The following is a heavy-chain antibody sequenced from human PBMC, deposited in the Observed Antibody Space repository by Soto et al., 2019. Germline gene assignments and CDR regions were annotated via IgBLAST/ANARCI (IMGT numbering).Heavy chain of an antibody. CDR1: GYSFTSYW. CDR3: ARHEQYYYSYYGMDV. J-gene: IGHJ6*02. CDR2: IDPSDSYT. V-gene: IGHV5-10-1*01. Sequence: GESLKISCKGSGYSFTSYWISWVRQMPGKGLEWMGRIDPSDSYTNYSPSFQGHVTFSADKSISTAYLQWSSLKASDTAMYYCARHEQYYYSYYGMDVWGQGTTVTVSS.